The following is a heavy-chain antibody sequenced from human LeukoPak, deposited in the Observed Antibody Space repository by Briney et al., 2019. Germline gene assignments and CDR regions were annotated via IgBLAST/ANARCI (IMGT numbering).Heavy chain of an antibody. CDR2: IYSGGST. CDR3: ARVQVAVAEEYYYYMDV. CDR1: GFTVSSNY. J-gene: IGHJ6*03. V-gene: IGHV3-66*02. Sequence: GGSLRLSCAASGFTVSSNYMSWVRQAPGKGLEWVSVIYSGGSTYYADSVKGRFTISRDNSKNTLYLQMNSLRAEDTAVYHCARVQVAVAEEYYYYMDVWGKGTTVTVSS. D-gene: IGHD6-19*01.